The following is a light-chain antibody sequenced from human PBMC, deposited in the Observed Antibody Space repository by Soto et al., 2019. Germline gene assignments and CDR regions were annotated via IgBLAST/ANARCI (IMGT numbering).Light chain of an antibody. J-gene: IGKJ1*01. Sequence: EIVLTQSPGTLSLSPGERATLFCRASQSIATSQLAWYQQKPGQAPRLLIGASTRATGIPDRFSGSGSGTEFTLTISSLQPDDFATYYCQQYNSYWTFGQGTKVDI. V-gene: IGKV3-20*01. CDR1: QSIATSQ. CDR3: QQYNSYWT. CDR2: GAS.